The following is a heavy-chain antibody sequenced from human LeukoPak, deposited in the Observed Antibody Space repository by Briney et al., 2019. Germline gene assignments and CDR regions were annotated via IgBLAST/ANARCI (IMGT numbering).Heavy chain of an antibody. Sequence: GESLKISCKRSGYSFTTYWIGWVRQMPGKGLGWMGIIYPGDSETTYSPSFQGQVTISADKSISTAYLQWSSLKASDTAIYYCARRLSGATHVYWGQGTLVTVSS. CDR3: ARRLSGATHVY. CDR2: IYPGDSET. V-gene: IGHV5-51*01. CDR1: GYSFTTYW. D-gene: IGHD1-26*01. J-gene: IGHJ4*02.